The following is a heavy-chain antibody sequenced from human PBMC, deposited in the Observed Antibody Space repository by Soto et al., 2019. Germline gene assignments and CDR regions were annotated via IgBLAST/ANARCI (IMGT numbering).Heavy chain of an antibody. CDR1: GYNISSYD. J-gene: IGHJ4*02. D-gene: IGHD4-17*01. Sequence: GASVKVSCKASGYNISSYDIIWVRQAAGQGLGWMGWMDPNRGHSDSVQNFRGRVTMTTDTSTSTAYMELRSLRSDDTAVYYCARGLTTSPFDYWGQGTLVTVSS. V-gene: IGHV1-8*01. CDR2: MDPNRGHS. CDR3: ARGLTTSPFDY.